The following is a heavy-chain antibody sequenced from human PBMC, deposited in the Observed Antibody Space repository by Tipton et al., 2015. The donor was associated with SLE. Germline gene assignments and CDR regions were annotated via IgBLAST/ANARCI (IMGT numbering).Heavy chain of an antibody. V-gene: IGHV4-38-2*02. CDR2: IYHSGST. Sequence: TLSLTCTVSGGSISSYYWSWIRQPPGKGLEWIGSIYHSGSTYYNPSLKSRVTISVDTSKNQFSLKLSSVTAADTAVYYCARGGGHRHITMIAFDYWGQGTLVTVSS. D-gene: IGHD3-22*01. CDR3: ARGGGHRHITMIAFDY. CDR1: GGSISSYY. J-gene: IGHJ4*02.